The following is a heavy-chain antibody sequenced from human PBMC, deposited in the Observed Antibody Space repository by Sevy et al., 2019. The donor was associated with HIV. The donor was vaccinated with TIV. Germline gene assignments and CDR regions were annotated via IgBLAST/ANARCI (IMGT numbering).Heavy chain of an antibody. V-gene: IGHV3-23*01. J-gene: IGHJ6*02. Sequence: GGSLRLSCAASGLTFSSYAMSWVRKAPGKGLEWVSAISGGGGSKYYADSVKGRFTISRDNSKNTLYLQMNSLRAEDTAVYYCAKGSSENYYYGMDVWGQGTTVTVSS. CDR2: ISGGGGSK. CDR1: GLTFSSYA. CDR3: AKGSSENYYYGMDV.